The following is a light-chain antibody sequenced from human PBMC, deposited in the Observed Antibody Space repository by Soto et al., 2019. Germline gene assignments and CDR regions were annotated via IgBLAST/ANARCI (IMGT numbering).Light chain of an antibody. CDR1: SSDVGGYHY. CDR3: SSSTSSSTLV. Sequence: QSVLTQPASVSGSPGQSITISCTGTSSDVGGYHYVSWYQQHPGKAPKVMIYDVTDRPSGVSNRFSGSKSGDTASLTISGLQAEDEADYYCSSSTSSSTLVFGGGTKLTVL. J-gene: IGLJ2*01. V-gene: IGLV2-14*01. CDR2: DVT.